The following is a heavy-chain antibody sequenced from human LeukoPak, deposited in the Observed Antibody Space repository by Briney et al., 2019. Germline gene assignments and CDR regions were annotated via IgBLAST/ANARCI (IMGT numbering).Heavy chain of an antibody. CDR3: ARASQWLEHPGFDY. D-gene: IGHD6-19*01. CDR2: INPNSGGT. V-gene: IGHV1-2*06. J-gene: IGHJ4*02. CDR1: GYTFTGYY. Sequence: ASVKVSCKASGYTFTGYYMHWVRQAPGQGLEWMGRINPNSGGTNYAQKFQGRVTMTRDTSISTAYMELSRLRSDDTAVYYCARASQWLEHPGFDYWGQGTLVTVSS.